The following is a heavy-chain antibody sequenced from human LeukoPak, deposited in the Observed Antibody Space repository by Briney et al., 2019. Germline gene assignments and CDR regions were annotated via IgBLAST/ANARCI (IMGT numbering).Heavy chain of an antibody. V-gene: IGHV3-30*03. D-gene: IGHD2-2*01. CDR2: ISYDGSNK. CDR3: ARDQMRPYQYYMDV. J-gene: IGHJ6*03. Sequence: GGSLRLSCAASGFTFSSYGMHWVRQAPGKGLEWVTLISYDGSNKYYADSVKGRFTIYRDNSKNTLYLQMNSLRAEDTAMYYCARDQMRPYQYYMDVWGKGTTVTVSS. CDR1: GFTFSSYG.